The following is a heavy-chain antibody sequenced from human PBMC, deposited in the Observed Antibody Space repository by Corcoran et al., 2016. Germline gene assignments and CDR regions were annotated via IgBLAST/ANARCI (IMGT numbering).Heavy chain of an antibody. CDR2: IKSKTDGGTT. Sequence: EVQLVESGGGLVKPGGSLRLSCAASGFTFSNAWMSWVRQAPGKGLEWVGRIKSKTDGGTTDYAAPVKGRFTISRDDSKNTLYLQMNSLKTEDTAVYYCTTENYYYYGMDVWGQGTTVTVSS. CDR3: TTENYYYYGMDV. CDR1: GFTFSNAW. V-gene: IGHV3-15*01. J-gene: IGHJ6*02.